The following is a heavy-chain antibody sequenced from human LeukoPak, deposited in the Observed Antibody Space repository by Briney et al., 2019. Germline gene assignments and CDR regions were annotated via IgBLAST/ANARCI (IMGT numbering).Heavy chain of an antibody. D-gene: IGHD6-19*01. CDR2: IYYSGST. V-gene: IGHV4-59*11. Sequence: SETLSLTRTVSGGSITSHYWSWIRQPPGKGLEWIGYIYYSGSTNYNPSLKSRVTISIDTSKKQFSLKLSSVTAADTAVYYCARDYSSGWHGLWGQGTLVTVSS. CDR3: ARDYSSGWHGL. J-gene: IGHJ4*02. CDR1: GGSITSHY.